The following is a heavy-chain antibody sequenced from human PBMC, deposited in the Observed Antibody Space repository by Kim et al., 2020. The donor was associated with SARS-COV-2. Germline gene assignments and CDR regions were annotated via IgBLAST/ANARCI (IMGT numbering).Heavy chain of an antibody. CDR3: ARDDRSGWGLGVVD. J-gene: IGHJ4*02. D-gene: IGHD3-16*01. Sequence: SETLSLTCTVSGDSISSGGYYWSWIRQHPGKGLEWIGYIHYSGSTYYNPSLKSRVIISVDTSKNQFSLKLSSVTAADTAVYYCARDDRSGWGLGVVDWGQGTLVTVSS. CDR2: IHYSGST. V-gene: IGHV4-31*03. CDR1: GDSISSGGYY.